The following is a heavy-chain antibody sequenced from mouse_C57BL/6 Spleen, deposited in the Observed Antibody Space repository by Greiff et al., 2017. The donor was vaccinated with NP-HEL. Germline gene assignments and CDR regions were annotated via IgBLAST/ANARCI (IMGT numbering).Heavy chain of an antibody. CDR3: ASPITTVGG. CDR1: GYTFTSYW. CDR2: IDPSDSYT. V-gene: IGHV1-59*01. J-gene: IGHJ3*01. D-gene: IGHD1-1*01. Sequence: VQLQQPGAELVRPGTSVKLSCKASGYTFTSYWMHWVKQRPGQGLEWIGVIDPSDSYTNYNQKFKGKATLTVDTSSSTAYMQLSSLTSEDSAVYYCASPITTVGGWGQGTLVTVSA.